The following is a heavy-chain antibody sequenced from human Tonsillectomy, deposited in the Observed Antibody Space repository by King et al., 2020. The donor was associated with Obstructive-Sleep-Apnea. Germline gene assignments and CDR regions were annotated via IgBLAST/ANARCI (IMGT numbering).Heavy chain of an antibody. CDR3: ARGSQLWSEVGDY. Sequence: VQLVESGGGVVQPGGSLRLSCAASGFTFSSYGMHWVRQAPGKGLEWVAFIRFVGSNKYYADSVKGRFTISRDNSENTVCLQMNSLRAEDSAVYYCARGSQLWSEVGDYWGQGTLVTVSS. CDR2: IRFVGSNK. CDR1: GFTFSSYG. V-gene: IGHV3-30*02. J-gene: IGHJ4*02. D-gene: IGHD5-18*01.